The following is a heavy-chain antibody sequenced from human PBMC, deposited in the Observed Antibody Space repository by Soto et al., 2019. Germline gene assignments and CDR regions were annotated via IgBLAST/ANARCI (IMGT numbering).Heavy chain of an antibody. Sequence: PGGSLRLSCAASGFTFRSYALSWVRQAPGKGLEWVSTVSDTGLSTYYAGSVTGRFTISRDNSRNTLYLQMNSLRDEDTAVYYCARWTDAPPVLDAFDIWGQGTMVTVSS. CDR1: GFTFRSYA. V-gene: IGHV3-23*01. D-gene: IGHD3-10*01. CDR2: VSDTGLST. J-gene: IGHJ3*02. CDR3: ARWTDAPPVLDAFDI.